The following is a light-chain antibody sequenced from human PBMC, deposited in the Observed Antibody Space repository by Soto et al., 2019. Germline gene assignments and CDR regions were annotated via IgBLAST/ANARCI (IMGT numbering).Light chain of an antibody. V-gene: IGKV3-20*01. CDR1: QSVSSNY. Sequence: EIVLTQSPGTLSLSPGERATLSCRASQSVSSNYLAWYQQKPGQAPRLLIYGASNRATGIPDRFSGSGSGTDFTLTISRLEAEDFAGYYCQQYGSSPPITFGQGTRLEMK. CDR3: QQYGSSPPIT. J-gene: IGKJ5*01. CDR2: GAS.